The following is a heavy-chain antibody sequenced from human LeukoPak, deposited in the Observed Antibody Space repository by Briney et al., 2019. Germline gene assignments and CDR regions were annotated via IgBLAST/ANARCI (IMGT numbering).Heavy chain of an antibody. Sequence: GSLRLSCAASGFTFSRYAMSWVRQAPGKGLEWDSTITDSGGRPYYADSVKGLFTISRDNSKNMLYLRMNSLSAEETAVYYCAKDLTVRGYRAFDIWGQGTMVTVSS. J-gene: IGHJ3*02. CDR1: GFTFSRYA. V-gene: IGHV3-23*01. D-gene: IGHD3-10*01. CDR2: ITDSGGRP. CDR3: AKDLTVRGYRAFDI.